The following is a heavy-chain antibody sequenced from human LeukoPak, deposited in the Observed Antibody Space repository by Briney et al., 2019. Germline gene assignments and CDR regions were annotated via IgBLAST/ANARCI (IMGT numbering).Heavy chain of an antibody. V-gene: IGHV1-18*01. J-gene: IGHJ5*02. CDR1: AYNFISYG. D-gene: IGHD6-13*01. CDR3: ARDWGMGPSSSWA. CDR2: ISAYNGDT. Sequence: ASVKVSCKASAYNFISYGISWVRLVPGQGLEWMGWISAYNGDTNYAQSFQGRVTMTTDTSTSTAYMELRSLKSDDTAVYYCARDWGMGPSSSWAWGQGTLVTVSS.